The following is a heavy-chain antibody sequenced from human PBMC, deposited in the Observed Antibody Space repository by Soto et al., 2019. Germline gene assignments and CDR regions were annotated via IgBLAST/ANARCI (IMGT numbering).Heavy chain of an antibody. J-gene: IGHJ4*02. V-gene: IGHV3-30*18. D-gene: IGHD4-17*01. CDR2: ISYDGSNK. CDR3: AKGDFGYGDYSFDY. CDR1: GFTFSSYG. Sequence: PGGSLRLSCAASGFTFSSYGMHWVRQAPGKGLEWVAVISYDGSNKYYADSVKGRFTISRDNSKNTLYLQMNSLRAEDTAVYYCAKGDFGYGDYSFDYWGQGTLVTVSS.